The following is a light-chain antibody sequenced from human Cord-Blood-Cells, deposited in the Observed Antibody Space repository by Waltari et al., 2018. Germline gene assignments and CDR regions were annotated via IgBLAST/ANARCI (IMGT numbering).Light chain of an antibody. CDR3: QQYGSSPRRLT. J-gene: IGKJ4*01. Sequence: EIVLTQSPGTLSLSPGERATLSCRASQSVSSSYLAWYQQKPGQAPRLLIYGASSRATGIPYRFSGSGSGTDFTLTISRLEPEDFAVYYCQQYGSSPRRLTFGGGTKVEIK. V-gene: IGKV3-20*01. CDR2: GAS. CDR1: QSVSSSY.